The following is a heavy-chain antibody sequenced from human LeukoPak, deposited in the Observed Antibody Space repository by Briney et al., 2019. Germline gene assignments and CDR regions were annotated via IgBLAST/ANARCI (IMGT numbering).Heavy chain of an antibody. CDR2: IIPVFGTA. CDR3: ARGYYYGSESYWHTKWFDP. V-gene: IGHV1-69*13. Sequence: SVKVSCKASGGTFNSHVISWLRQAPGQGLEWMGGIIPVFGTASYAEKFQGRVTVTADESTTTAYMEMSSLTSEDTAVYYCARGYYYGSESYWHTKWFDPWGQGTLVTVSS. J-gene: IGHJ5*02. CDR1: GGTFNSHV. D-gene: IGHD3-10*01.